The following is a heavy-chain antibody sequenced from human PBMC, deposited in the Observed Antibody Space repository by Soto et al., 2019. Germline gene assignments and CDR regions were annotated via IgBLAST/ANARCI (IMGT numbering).Heavy chain of an antibody. D-gene: IGHD3-3*01. CDR1: GFTFSDSW. J-gene: IGHJ4*02. Sequence: GGSLRLSCVASGFTFSDSWMHWVSQAPGKWLVWVSRVNEYGTDSNYSDSVKGRFTISRDNAENTVYLQMNGLRAEDTAVDYCARVAVVTRGIYCWGQGTLVTVAS. V-gene: IGHV3-74*01. CDR2: VNEYGTDS. CDR3: ARVAVVTRGIYC.